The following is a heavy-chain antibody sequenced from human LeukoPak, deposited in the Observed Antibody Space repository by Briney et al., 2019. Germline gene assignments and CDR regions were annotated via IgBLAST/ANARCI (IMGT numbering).Heavy chain of an antibody. J-gene: IGHJ4*02. CDR1: GFTFNIYA. CDR3: AKDYFNFGDNGPGHY. CDR2: ISGSGSNT. V-gene: IGHV3-23*01. Sequence: GGSLRLSCVASGFTFNIYAMNWYRQAPGRGLEWVSTISGSGSNTYYADSVKGRFTISRDNSKNNLYLQMNSLRAEDTALYHCAKDYFNFGDNGPGHYWGQGTLVTVSS. D-gene: IGHD4-17*01.